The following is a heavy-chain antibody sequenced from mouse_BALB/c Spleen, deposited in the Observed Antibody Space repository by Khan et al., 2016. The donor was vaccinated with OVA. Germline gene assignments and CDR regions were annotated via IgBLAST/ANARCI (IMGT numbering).Heavy chain of an antibody. CDR3: ARPPYFSYTLDY. Sequence: LVESGPELKKPGETVKISCKASGYTFTNYGMNWVKQSPGKALKWMGWINTYTGEPTYADDFKGRFAFSLETSASTAYLQINNRKNEDTATYFCARPPYFSYTLDYWGQGTSVTVSS. D-gene: IGHD2-10*01. CDR2: INTYTGEP. V-gene: IGHV9-3-1*01. J-gene: IGHJ4*01. CDR1: GYTFTNYG.